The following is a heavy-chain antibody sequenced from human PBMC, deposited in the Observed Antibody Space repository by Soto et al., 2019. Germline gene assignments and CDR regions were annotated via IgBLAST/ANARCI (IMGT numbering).Heavy chain of an antibody. Sequence: SETLSLTCTVSGGSISSGDYYWSWIRQPPGKGLEWIGYIYYSGSTYYNPSLKSRVTISVDTSKNQFSLKLSSVTAADTAVYYCARGLTLGIFPTYYGMDVWGQGTTVTVSS. D-gene: IGHD2-15*01. J-gene: IGHJ6*02. V-gene: IGHV4-30-4*01. CDR1: GGSISSGDYY. CDR2: IYYSGST. CDR3: ARGLTLGIFPTYYGMDV.